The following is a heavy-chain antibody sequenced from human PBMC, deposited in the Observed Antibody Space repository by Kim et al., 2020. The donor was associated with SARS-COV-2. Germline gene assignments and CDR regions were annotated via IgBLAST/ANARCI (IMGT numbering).Heavy chain of an antibody. J-gene: IGHJ4*02. CDR3: ARDLLYGSGKLLAA. D-gene: IGHD3-10*01. V-gene: IGHV3-74*01. CDR2: ISYDGSNT. CDR1: GFTFSNYW. Sequence: GGSLRLSCAASGFTFSNYWMHWVRQAPGKGLVWVASISYDGSNTHYADSVKGRFSISRDNAKNTLYLQMNSLRAEDTAVYYCARDLLYGSGKLLAAWGQGTLGSVSS.